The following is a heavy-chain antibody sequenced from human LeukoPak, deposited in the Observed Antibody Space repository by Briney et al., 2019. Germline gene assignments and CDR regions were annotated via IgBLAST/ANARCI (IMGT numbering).Heavy chain of an antibody. J-gene: IGHJ4*02. D-gene: IGHD2-15*01. V-gene: IGHV4-39*07. CDR3: ARSLYCSGGSCYFDY. CDR2: IYHSGST. Sequence: SETLSLTCTVSGGSISSGSYYWSWIRQPAGKGLEWIGSIYHSGSTYYNPSLESRVTISVDTSKNQFSLKLSSVTAADTAVYYCARSLYCSGGSCYFDYWGQGTLVTVSS. CDR1: GGSISSGSYY.